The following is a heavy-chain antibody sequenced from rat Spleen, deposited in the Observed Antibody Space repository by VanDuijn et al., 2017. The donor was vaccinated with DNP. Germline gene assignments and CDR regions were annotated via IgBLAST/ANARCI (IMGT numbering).Heavy chain of an antibody. CDR1: GFNFNDHW. CDR2: ISYDGSST. CDR3: AGRPPPTRGPFDY. D-gene: IGHD1-4*01. Sequence: EVKLVESGGGLVQPGRSLKLSCAASGFNFNDHWMGWVRQAPKKGLEWVATISYDGSSTWYRDSVKGRFTISRDNAKSTLYLQMDSLRSDDTATYYCAGRPPPTRGPFDYWGQGVTVTVSS. V-gene: IGHV5-7*01. J-gene: IGHJ2*01.